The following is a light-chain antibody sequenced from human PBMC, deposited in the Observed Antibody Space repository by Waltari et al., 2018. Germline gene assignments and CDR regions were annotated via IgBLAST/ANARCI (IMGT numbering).Light chain of an antibody. Sequence: CRASQSVSRALAWYQQKPGQAPRLRIYGASTRATGIPDRFSGSGSGTDFSLTISRLEPDDFAVYYCQHYLKLPVTFGQGTTVEI. CDR1: QSVSRA. J-gene: IGKJ1*01. CDR2: GAS. CDR3: QHYLKLPVT. V-gene: IGKV3-20*01.